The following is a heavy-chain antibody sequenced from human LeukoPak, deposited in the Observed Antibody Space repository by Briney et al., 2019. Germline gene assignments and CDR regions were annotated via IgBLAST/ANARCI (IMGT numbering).Heavy chain of an antibody. CDR3: ARGYSSSWLGYFDY. Sequence: PGGSLRLSCVASGFTFSSYGIHWVRQAPGKGLEWVAVVSSDGSIKYNADSVKGRFTISRDTSKNTVYLQMNSLGAKDTAFYYCARGYSSSWLGYFDYWGQGTLVTVSS. J-gene: IGHJ4*02. V-gene: IGHV3-30*03. D-gene: IGHD6-13*01. CDR1: GFTFSSYG. CDR2: VSSDGSIK.